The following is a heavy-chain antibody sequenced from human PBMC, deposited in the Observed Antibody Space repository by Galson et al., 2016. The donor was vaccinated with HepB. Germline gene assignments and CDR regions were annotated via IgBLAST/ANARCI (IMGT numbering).Heavy chain of an antibody. Sequence: SVKVSCKASGYTFKFYSISWVRQAPGQGLEWMGWINTNTGNPRNGQDFTGRFAFSLDTSVSTAFLQINDLKPEDTAVYYCARQRPPTGDFDYWGQGTLVTVSS. J-gene: IGHJ4*02. V-gene: IGHV7-4-1*02. CDR1: GYTFKFYS. CDR2: INTNTGNP. CDR3: ARQRPPTGDFDY. D-gene: IGHD7-27*01.